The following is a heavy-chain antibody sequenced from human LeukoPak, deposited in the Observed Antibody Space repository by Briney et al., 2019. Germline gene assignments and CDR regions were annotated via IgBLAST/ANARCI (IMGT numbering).Heavy chain of an antibody. Sequence: GASVKVSCKASGYTFTGYYMHWVRQAPGQGLEWMGWINPNSGGTNYAQKFQGRVTMTRGTSISTAYMELSRLRSDDTAVYYCARGANVIVVAYSVWGQGTLVTVSS. D-gene: IGHD3-22*01. V-gene: IGHV1-2*02. CDR1: GYTFTGYY. CDR3: ARGANVIVVAYSV. CDR2: INPNSGGT. J-gene: IGHJ4*02.